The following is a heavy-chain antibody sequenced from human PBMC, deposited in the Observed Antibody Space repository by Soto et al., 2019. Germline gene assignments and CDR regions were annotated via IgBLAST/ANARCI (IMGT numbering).Heavy chain of an antibody. D-gene: IGHD3-10*01. CDR1: GGSISSSSYY. CDR3: AKPSVRGVPIGMDV. Sequence: PSETLSLTCTVSGGSISSSSYYWGWIRQPPGKGLEWIGSIYYSGSTYYNPSLKSRVTISVDTSKNQFSLKLSSVTAADTAVYYCAKPSVRGVPIGMDVWGQGTTVTVSS. V-gene: IGHV4-39*01. CDR2: IYYSGST. J-gene: IGHJ6*02.